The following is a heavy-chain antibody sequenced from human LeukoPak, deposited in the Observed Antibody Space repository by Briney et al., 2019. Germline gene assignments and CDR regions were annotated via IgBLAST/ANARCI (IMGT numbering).Heavy chain of an antibody. D-gene: IGHD6-13*01. J-gene: IGHJ4*02. CDR3: AKDRIAAAGFDY. V-gene: IGHV3-30*18. Sequence: GRSLRLSCAASGFTFSSYGMHWVRQAPGKGLEWVAVISYDGSNKYYADSVKGRFTISRDNSKNTLYLQMNSLRAEDTAVYYCAKDRIAAAGFDYWGQGTLVTVSS. CDR2: ISYDGSNK. CDR1: GFTFSSYG.